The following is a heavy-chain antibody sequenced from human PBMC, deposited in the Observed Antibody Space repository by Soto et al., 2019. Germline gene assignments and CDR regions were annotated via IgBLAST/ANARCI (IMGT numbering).Heavy chain of an antibody. J-gene: IGHJ3*02. Sequence: SGPTLLNPTQTLTLTCSFSGFSLSTSGVGVGWIRQSPGKCLKWLALIYWRADEHYRPSLKSRPSITNDTSKHHVVLIMTDMDPVDTAAYYCARGLATLPVFAFDIWGQGTMVTVSS. V-gene: IGHV2-5*01. CDR1: GFSLSTSGVG. CDR3: ARGLATLPVFAFDI. CDR2: IYWRADE. D-gene: IGHD6-6*01.